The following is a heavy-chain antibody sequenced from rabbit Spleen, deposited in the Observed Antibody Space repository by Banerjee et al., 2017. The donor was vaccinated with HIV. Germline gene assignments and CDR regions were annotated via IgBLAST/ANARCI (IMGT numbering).Heavy chain of an antibody. CDR3: GYTGYGGANGISL. CDR2: IYPAGIGST. D-gene: IGHD7-1*01. V-gene: IGHV1S40*01. J-gene: IGHJ4*01. Sequence: SLEESGGDMLTPGASLTLTPTASGFSFSTAHYICWVRQAPGKGLEWIGCIYPAGIGSTAYASWAKGRFTISKTSSTTMTLQMTSLTGADTATHFCGYTGYGGANGISLWGPGTLVTVS. CDR1: GFSFSTAHY.